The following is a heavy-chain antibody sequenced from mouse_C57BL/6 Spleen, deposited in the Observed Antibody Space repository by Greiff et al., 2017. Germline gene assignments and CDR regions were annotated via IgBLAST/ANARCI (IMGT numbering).Heavy chain of an antibody. CDR3: ARNHYGYHEPDY. J-gene: IGHJ2*01. CDR1: GYTFTSYW. CDR2: INPSNGGT. V-gene: IGHV1-53*01. D-gene: IGHD2-2*01. Sequence: VQLQQPGTELVKPGASVKLSCKASGYTFTSYWMHWVKQRPGQGLEWIGNINPSNGGTNYNEKFKSKATLTVDKSSRTAYMQLSSLTSEDSAVYYCARNHYGYHEPDYWGQGTTLTVSS.